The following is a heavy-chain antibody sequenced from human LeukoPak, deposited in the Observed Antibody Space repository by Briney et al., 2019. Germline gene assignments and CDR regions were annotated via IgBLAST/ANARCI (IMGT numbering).Heavy chain of an antibody. J-gene: IGHJ3*02. CDR1: GFTFSGYY. CDR3: ARDSRSYCSSTSCSSSDAFDI. Sequence: GGSLRLSCAASGFTFSGYYMSWIRQAPGKGLEWVSYISSSGSTIYYADSVKGRFTISRDNAKNSLYLQMNSLRAEDTAVYYCARDSRSYCSSTSCSSSDAFDIWGQGTMVTVSS. D-gene: IGHD2-2*01. V-gene: IGHV3-11*01. CDR2: ISSSGSTI.